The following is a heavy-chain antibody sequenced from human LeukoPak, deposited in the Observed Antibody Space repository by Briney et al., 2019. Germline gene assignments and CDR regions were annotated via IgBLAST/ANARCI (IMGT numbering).Heavy chain of an antibody. CDR1: GGSISSGGYY. D-gene: IGHD3-22*01. Sequence: PSETLSLTCTVSGGSISSGGYYWSWIRQHPGKGLEWIVYIYYSGSTYYNPSLKSRVTISVDTSKNQFSLKLSSVTAADTAVYYCARAAGVYYDSSGYYQPYFQHWGQGTLVTVSS. CDR3: ARAAGVYYDSSGYYQPYFQH. J-gene: IGHJ1*01. CDR2: IYYSGST. V-gene: IGHV4-31*03.